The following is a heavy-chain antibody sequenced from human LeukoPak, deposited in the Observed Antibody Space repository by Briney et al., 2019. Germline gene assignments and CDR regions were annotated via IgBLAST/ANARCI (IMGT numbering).Heavy chain of an antibody. J-gene: IGHJ5*01. CDR1: GYFFINYW. V-gene: IGHV5-51*01. CDR3: ATSQYVTDAVYYTQDDS. Sequence: GESLKISCTGSGYFFINYWIAWVRQRPGKGLEWMLIIYPADSDTRYRPSFQGQVSISADNSIRSAYLQWSSLKASDTAMYYCATSQYVTDAVYYTQDDSWGQGTLVTVSS. D-gene: IGHD2-8*01. CDR2: IYPADSDT.